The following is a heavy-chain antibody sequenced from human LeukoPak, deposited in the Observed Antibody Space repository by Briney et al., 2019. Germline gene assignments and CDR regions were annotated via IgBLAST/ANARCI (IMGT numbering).Heavy chain of an antibody. CDR3: ARKSASGNYPLDY. CDR1: GFTFSRNS. V-gene: IGHV3-23*01. CDR2: ISADSAAT. Sequence: PGGSLRLSCAASGFTFSRNSMNWVRQAPGKGLEWVSVISADSAATFYADSVKGRFTISRDNGRNTVFLQMSSLRAEDTALYYCARKSASGNYPLDYWGQGTLVTVSS. D-gene: IGHD3-10*01. J-gene: IGHJ4*02.